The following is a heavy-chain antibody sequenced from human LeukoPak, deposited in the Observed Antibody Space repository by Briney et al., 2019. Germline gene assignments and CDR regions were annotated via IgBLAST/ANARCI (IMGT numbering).Heavy chain of an antibody. CDR2: ITGSHGRT. CDR1: GFTFSSFA. D-gene: IGHD3-22*01. CDR3: ARDLPISDSSGYYLDY. V-gene: IGHV3-23*01. Sequence: GGSLRLSCAASGFTFSSFAMTWVRQAPGKGLEWVSSITGSHGRTYTTDSVKGRFTISRDNSQNTLYLQMNSLRAEDTAVYYCARDLPISDSSGYYLDYWGQGTVVTVSS. J-gene: IGHJ4*02.